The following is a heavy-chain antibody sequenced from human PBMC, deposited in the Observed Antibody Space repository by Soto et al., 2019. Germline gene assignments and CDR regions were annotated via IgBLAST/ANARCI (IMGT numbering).Heavy chain of an antibody. CDR2: IIPIFGTA. Sequence: QVQLVQSGAEVKKPGSSVKVSCKASGGTFSSYAISWVRQAPGQGLEWMGGIIPIFGTANYAQKFQGRVTITADESTSTAYMELSSLRSEDTAVYYCARVNCGGDCPQYYYDYGMDVWGQGTTVTVSS. CDR1: GGTFSSYA. D-gene: IGHD2-21*02. J-gene: IGHJ6*02. V-gene: IGHV1-69*01. CDR3: ARVNCGGDCPQYYYDYGMDV.